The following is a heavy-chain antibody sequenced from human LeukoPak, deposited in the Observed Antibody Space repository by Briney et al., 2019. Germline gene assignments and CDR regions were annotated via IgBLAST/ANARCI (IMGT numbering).Heavy chain of an antibody. CDR3: ARLQGAGGYILDS. CDR1: GGSISGYY. J-gene: IGHJ4*02. V-gene: IGHV4-59*01. Sequence: SETLSLTCTVSGGSISGYYWSWIRQPPGKGVEWIGYVYSSGYTYYNPSLKSRVTISADSSKNQFSLRLNSVTAADTAMYYCARLQGAGGYILDSWGQGTLVTVSS. D-gene: IGHD5-12*01. CDR2: VYSSGYT.